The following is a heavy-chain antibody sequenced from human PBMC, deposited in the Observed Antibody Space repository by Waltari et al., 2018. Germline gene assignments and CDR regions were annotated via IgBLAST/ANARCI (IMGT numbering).Heavy chain of an antibody. J-gene: IGHJ4*02. V-gene: IGHV1-69*02. CDR3: ARHNWNYFGDFDY. Sequence: QVQLVQSGAEVKKPGSSVKVSCKASGGTFSSYTISWFRQAPGQGLEWMGRIIPILGIANYAQKFQGRVTITADKSTSTAYMELSSLRSEDTAVYYCARHNWNYFGDFDYWGQGTLVTVSS. D-gene: IGHD1-7*01. CDR1: GGTFSSYT. CDR2: IIPILGIA.